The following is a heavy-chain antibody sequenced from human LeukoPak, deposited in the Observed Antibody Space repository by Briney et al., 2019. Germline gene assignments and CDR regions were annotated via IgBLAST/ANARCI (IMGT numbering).Heavy chain of an antibody. CDR1: GFTFSSYA. CDR3: AGYYYDSSGSSDY. Sequence: PGRSLRLSCAASGFTFSSYAMHWVRQAPGKGLEWVAVISYDGSNKYYADSVKGRFTISRDNSKNTLYLQMNSLRAEDTAVYYCAGYYYDSSGSSDYWGQGTLVTVSS. D-gene: IGHD3-22*01. J-gene: IGHJ4*02. V-gene: IGHV3-30-3*01. CDR2: ISYDGSNK.